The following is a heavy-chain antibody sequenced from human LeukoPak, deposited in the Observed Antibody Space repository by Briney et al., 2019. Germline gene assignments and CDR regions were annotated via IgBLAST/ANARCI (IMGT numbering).Heavy chain of an antibody. Sequence: PSQTLSLTCTVSGGSISSSSYYWGWIRQPPGKGLEWIGSIYYSGSTYYNPSLKSRVTISVDTSKNRFSLKLSSVTAADTAVYYCARPRDGSFDPWGQGTLVTVSS. D-gene: IGHD5-12*01. CDR2: IYYSGST. J-gene: IGHJ5*02. V-gene: IGHV4-39*01. CDR3: ARPRDGSFDP. CDR1: GGSISSSSYY.